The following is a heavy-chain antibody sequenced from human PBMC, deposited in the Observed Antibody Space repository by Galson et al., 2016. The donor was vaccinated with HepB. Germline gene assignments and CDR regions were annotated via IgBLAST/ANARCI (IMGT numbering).Heavy chain of an antibody. J-gene: IGHJ4*02. Sequence: SLRLSCAASGFTFSNYGMHWVRQRPGKGLEWVAGLWYDGSNEHYEDSVKGRFTISRDNSKNTLYLQMNSLRADDTAVYYCAKPGTATYDFDCWGQGTLVTVSS. V-gene: IGHV3-33*03. D-gene: IGHD4-17*01. CDR3: AKPGTATYDFDC. CDR2: LWYDGSNE. CDR1: GFTFSNYG.